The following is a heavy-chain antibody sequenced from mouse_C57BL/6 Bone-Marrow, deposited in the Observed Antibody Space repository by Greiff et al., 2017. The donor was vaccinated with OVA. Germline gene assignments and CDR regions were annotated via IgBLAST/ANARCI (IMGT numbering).Heavy chain of an antibody. V-gene: IGHV2-2*01. CDR2: IWSGGST. D-gene: IGHD1-1*01. CDR1: GFSLTSYG. CDR3: ASHYDGSSYVGFDV. J-gene: IGHJ1*03. Sequence: VQLVESGPGLVQPSQSLSITCTVSGFSLTSYGVHWVRQSPGKGLEWLGVIWSGGSTDYNAAFISRLSISKDNSKSPVFFKMNSLQADDTAIYYCASHYDGSSYVGFDVWGTGTTVTVSS.